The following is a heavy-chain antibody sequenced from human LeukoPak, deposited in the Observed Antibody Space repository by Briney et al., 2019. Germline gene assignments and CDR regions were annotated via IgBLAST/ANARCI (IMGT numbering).Heavy chain of an antibody. CDR2: INPSGGST. V-gene: IGHV1-46*01. CDR1: GYTFTSYY. J-gene: IGHJ4*02. Sequence: ASVKVSCKASGYTFTSYYMHWMRQAPGQGLEWMGIINPSGGSTSYAQKFQGRVTMTRDMSTSTVYMELSSLRSEDTAVYYCARETRMAELDYWGQGTLVTVSS. D-gene: IGHD5-24*01. CDR3: ARETRMAELDY.